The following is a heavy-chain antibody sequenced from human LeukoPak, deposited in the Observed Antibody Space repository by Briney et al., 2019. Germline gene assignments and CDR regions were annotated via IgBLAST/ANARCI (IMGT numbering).Heavy chain of an antibody. CDR2: VATGGTGP. V-gene: IGHV3-74*01. Sequence: PGGSLRLSCAASGFTFSGYWMHWVRQAPGKGLVWVSRVATGGTGPSYADSVKGRFTISRDNAKNTLYLQMNSLRAEDTAVYFCARDMGASGGSPGASWGEGTLVTVSS. J-gene: IGHJ5*02. D-gene: IGHD2-15*01. CDR3: ARDMGASGGSPGAS. CDR1: GFTFSGYW.